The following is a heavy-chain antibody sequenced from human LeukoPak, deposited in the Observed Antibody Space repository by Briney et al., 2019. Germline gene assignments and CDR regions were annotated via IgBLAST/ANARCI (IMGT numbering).Heavy chain of an antibody. J-gene: IGHJ4*02. CDR1: GGSISSGGYY. CDR2: SYYSGST. D-gene: IGHD3-10*01. Sequence: TTSETLSLTCTVSGGSISSGGYYWSWNRQHPGKGLEWIGYSYYSGSTNYNPSLKSRVTISLDTSKNQFSLKLTSVTAADTAVYYCAKSGSYYGSTSGWGQGTLVTVSP. CDR3: AKSGSYYGSTSG. V-gene: IGHV4-31*02.